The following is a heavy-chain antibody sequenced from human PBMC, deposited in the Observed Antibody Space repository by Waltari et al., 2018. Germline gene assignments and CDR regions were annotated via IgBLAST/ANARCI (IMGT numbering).Heavy chain of an antibody. CDR2: INQAGTDK. CDR3: ARASAVPGTRDY. V-gene: IGHV3-7*01. Sequence: EVQLVESGGDLVQPGGSLRLSCAASGFTFSTYWMSWMRPAPGKGLEWVANINQAGTDKYYVDSVKGRFTIARDNARNSLYLQMSSLRVEDTAFYYCARASAVPGTRDYWGQGTLVTVSS. D-gene: IGHD6-19*01. CDR1: GFTFSTYW. J-gene: IGHJ4*02.